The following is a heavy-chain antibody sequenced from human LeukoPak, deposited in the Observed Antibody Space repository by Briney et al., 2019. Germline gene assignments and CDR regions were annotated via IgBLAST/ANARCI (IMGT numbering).Heavy chain of an antibody. Sequence: PGGTLRLSCAGSGFTFSSYGMSWVRQAPGKGLEWVSGISGSGGSTNYADSVKGRFTISRDNSKNTLYLQMNSLRAEDTAVYYCAKEGGIAAFSDFYYYYYYYMDVWGKGTTVTISS. D-gene: IGHD6-25*01. CDR2: ISGSGGST. CDR3: AKEGGIAAFSDFYYYYYYYMDV. J-gene: IGHJ6*03. CDR1: GFTFSSYG. V-gene: IGHV3-23*01.